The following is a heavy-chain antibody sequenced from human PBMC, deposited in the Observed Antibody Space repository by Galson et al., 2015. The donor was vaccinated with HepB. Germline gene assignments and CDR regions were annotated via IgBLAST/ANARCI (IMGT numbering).Heavy chain of an antibody. CDR2: IYSAGTT. CDR1: GFPISNNY. V-gene: IGHV3-66*01. CDR3: ISSYWGAPNY. Sequence: SLRLSCAASGFPISNNYMGWVRQAPGKGLEWVSIIYSAGTTYYADSVKGRFTISRDNAKNTLYLQMNSLRAEDTAVYYCISSYWGAPNYWGQGTLVTVSS. D-gene: IGHD3-10*01. J-gene: IGHJ4*02.